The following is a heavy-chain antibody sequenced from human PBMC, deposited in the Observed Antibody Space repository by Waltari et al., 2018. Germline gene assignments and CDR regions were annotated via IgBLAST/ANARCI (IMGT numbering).Heavy chain of an antibody. CDR2: IIPIFGTA. Sequence: QVQLVQSGAEVKKPGSSVKVSCKASGGTFSSYAISWVRQAPGQGLEWMGGIIPIFGTANYAQKFQGRVTITADESTSTAYMELSSLRSEDTAVYYCARDGDTTMVTSLYYGMDVWGQGTTVTVSS. CDR1: GGTFSSYA. J-gene: IGHJ6*02. V-gene: IGHV1-69*01. CDR3: ARDGDTTMVTSLYYGMDV. D-gene: IGHD5-18*01.